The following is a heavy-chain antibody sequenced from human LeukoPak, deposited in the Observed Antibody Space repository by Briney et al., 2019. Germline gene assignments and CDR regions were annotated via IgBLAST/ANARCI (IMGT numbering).Heavy chain of an antibody. D-gene: IGHD2-15*01. J-gene: IGHJ6*03. CDR1: GYTLTELS. Sequence: VASVKVSCKVSGYTLTELSMHWVRQAPGKGLEWMGGFDPGDGETIYAQKFQGRVTMTEDTSTDTAYMELSSLRSEDTAVYYCATRGGGRATYYYYYMDVWGKGTTVTVSS. CDR2: FDPGDGET. CDR3: ATRGGGRATYYYYYMDV. V-gene: IGHV1-24*01.